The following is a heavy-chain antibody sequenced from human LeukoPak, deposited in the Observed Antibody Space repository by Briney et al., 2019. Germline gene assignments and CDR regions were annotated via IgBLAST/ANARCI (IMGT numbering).Heavy chain of an antibody. CDR2: IYTSGST. J-gene: IGHJ6*03. CDR3: ARVGGWYNYYYYYMDV. Sequence: SETPSLTCTVSGGSISSYYWSWIRQPAGKGLEWIGRIYTSGSTNYNPSLKSRVTMSVDTSKNQFSLKLGSVTAAGTAVYYCARVGGWYNYYYYYMDVWGKGTTVTVSS. D-gene: IGHD6-19*01. CDR1: GGSISSYY. V-gene: IGHV4-4*07.